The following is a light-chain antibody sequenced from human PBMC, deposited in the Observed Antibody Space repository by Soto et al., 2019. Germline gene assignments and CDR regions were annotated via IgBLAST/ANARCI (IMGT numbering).Light chain of an antibody. Sequence: QSVLTQPDSVSGSPGQSITISCTGTSSDVGSYNLVSWYQQHPGKAPKLMIYEGSKRPSGVSNRFSGSKSGNTASLTISGLQAEDEADYYCCSYAGSSTYVCGTGTKVTVL. CDR1: SSDVGSYNL. CDR3: CSYAGSSTYV. CDR2: EGS. J-gene: IGLJ1*01. V-gene: IGLV2-23*01.